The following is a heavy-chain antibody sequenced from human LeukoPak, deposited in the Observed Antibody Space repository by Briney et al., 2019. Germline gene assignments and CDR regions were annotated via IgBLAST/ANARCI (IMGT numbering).Heavy chain of an antibody. J-gene: IGHJ3*02. V-gene: IGHV3-21*05. Sequence: GGSLSLPRAVSGYTFTAYNLKWVRQAPAKGLVWVSYISCRTTDIYYADSVKGRFTISRDNAKRSVYLQMNSLGVEDTAVYYCARATPGYEGAFDIWGQGTMVTVSS. CDR3: ARATPGYEGAFDI. CDR2: ISCRTTDI. D-gene: IGHD5-12*01. CDR1: GYTFTAYN.